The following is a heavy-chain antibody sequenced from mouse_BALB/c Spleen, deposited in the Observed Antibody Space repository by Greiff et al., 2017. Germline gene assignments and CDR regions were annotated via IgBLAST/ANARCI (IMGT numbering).Heavy chain of an antibody. CDR3: AKPERRDYFDY. J-gene: IGHJ2*01. Sequence: VQLQESGPGLVAPSQSLSITCTVSGFSLTNSGVHWVRQSPGKGLEWLGVIWGDGSTNYNSAFKSRLSISKDNSKSQVFLKMNSLQTDDTARYYCAKPERRDYFDYWGQGTTLTVSS. V-gene: IGHV2-6-6*01. CDR1: GFSLTNSG. CDR2: IWGDGST.